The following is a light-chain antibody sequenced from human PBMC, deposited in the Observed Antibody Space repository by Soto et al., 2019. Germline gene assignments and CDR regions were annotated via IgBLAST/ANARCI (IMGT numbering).Light chain of an antibody. CDR3: QQYSTYPLT. CDR1: QSITTF. V-gene: IGKV1-5*01. CDR2: DAS. Sequence: GDRVTITCRASQSITTFLAWYQQKPGKAPQILIYDASKLEPGVPSRLSGGGSGTELTLTISSLQPDDFATYYCQQYSTYPLTFGGGTKVDIK. J-gene: IGKJ4*01.